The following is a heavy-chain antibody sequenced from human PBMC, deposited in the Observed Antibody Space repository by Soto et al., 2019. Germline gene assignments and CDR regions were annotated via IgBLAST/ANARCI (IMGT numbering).Heavy chain of an antibody. J-gene: IGHJ3*02. V-gene: IGHV3-7*04. D-gene: IGHD3-22*01. CDR2: IKQDGRAA. Sequence: EVQLVESGGGLVQPGGSLRLSCAASGFPFSTYWMSWVRQAPGKGLEWVANIKQDGRAAWYVDSVKGRFTISRDNAKKSLYWQMNSLRVEDTAVYYCARGDYHDTSGPFSDAFDIWGQGTMVTVSP. CDR1: GFPFSTYW. CDR3: ARGDYHDTSGPFSDAFDI.